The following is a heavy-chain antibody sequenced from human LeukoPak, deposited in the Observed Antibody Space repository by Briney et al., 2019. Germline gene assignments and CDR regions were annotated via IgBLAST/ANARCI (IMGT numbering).Heavy chain of an antibody. D-gene: IGHD3-16*01. J-gene: IGHJ4*02. CDR2: IRHDGSDK. CDR1: GCTFSGYW. Sequence: GGSLRLSCAASGCTFSGYWLSWVRQAPGKGLEWVANIRHDGSDKYYVDSVKGRFTISRDNAKNSLSLQMNSLRVEDTAVYYCARDGGIGFPFDFWGQGTLVTVSS. CDR3: ARDGGIGFPFDF. V-gene: IGHV3-7*01.